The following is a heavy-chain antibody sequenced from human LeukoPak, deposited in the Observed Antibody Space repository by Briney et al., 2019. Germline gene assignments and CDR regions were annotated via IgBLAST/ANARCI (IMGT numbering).Heavy chain of an antibody. J-gene: IGHJ4*02. V-gene: IGHV3-23*01. CDR3: ARDHRPGGETAKAPAV. CDR1: GLVFGKYA. CDR2: ISDDSSFT. Sequence: GGSLRLSCAASGLVFGKYAMAWVRQAPGKGLECVSIISDDSSFTYYLDSVKGRSTIFRDNSKNTLYLHMNSLKAEDTAVYYCARDHRPGGETAKAPAVWGQGTLVTVSS. D-gene: IGHD5-18*01.